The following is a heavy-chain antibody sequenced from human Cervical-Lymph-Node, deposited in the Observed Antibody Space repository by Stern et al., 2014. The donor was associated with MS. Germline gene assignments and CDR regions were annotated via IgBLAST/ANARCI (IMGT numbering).Heavy chain of an antibody. V-gene: IGHV3-21*01. CDR1: GFTLSGYS. Sequence: EVQLVESGGGLVKPGESLIVSCAVSGFTLSGYSMTWVRQAPGKGLEWVSTITSGSNYIDYAESLKGRFTTSRDNSKNSLFLRIDSLRLEDTATYYCARYRVGIYGVGWCDLWGQGTLVTVFS. J-gene: IGHJ5*02. CDR2: ITSGSNYI. D-gene: IGHD4-17*01. CDR3: ARYRVGIYGVGWCDL.